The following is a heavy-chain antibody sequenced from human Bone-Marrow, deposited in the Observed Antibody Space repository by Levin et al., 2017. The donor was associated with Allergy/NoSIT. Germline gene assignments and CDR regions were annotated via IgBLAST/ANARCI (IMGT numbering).Heavy chain of an antibody. J-gene: IGHJ6*03. CDR3: ARGAADGTYYYYYYMDV. D-gene: IGHD6-13*01. Sequence: GGSLRLSCAASGFTFSSYGMHWVRQAPGKGLEWVAVIWFDGSNKYYADSVKGRFTISRDNPKNTLYLQVNSLRAEDTAVSYCARGAADGTYYYYYYMDVWGKGTTVTVSS. CDR2: IWFDGSNK. CDR1: GFTFSSYG. V-gene: IGHV3-33*01.